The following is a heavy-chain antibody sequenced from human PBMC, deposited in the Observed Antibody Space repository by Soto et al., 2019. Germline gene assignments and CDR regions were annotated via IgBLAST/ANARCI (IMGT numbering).Heavy chain of an antibody. CDR3: ARVPPPYSSSSSLYWYFDL. Sequence: QVQLQESGPGLVKPSGTLSLTCAVSGGSISSSNWWSWVRQPPGKGLEWIGEIYHSGSTNYNPSLKSRVTISVDKSKNQFSLKLSSVTAADTAVYYCARVPPPYSSSSSLYWYFDLWGRGTLVTVSS. D-gene: IGHD6-6*01. V-gene: IGHV4-4*02. CDR2: IYHSGST. J-gene: IGHJ2*01. CDR1: GGSISSSNW.